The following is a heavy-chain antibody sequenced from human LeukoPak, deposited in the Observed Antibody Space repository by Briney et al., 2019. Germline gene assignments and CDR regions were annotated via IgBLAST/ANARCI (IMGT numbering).Heavy chain of an antibody. CDR2: ISNSGTTI. J-gene: IGHJ5*02. D-gene: IGHD3-22*01. V-gene: IGHV3-11*01. CDR1: GFPFSHYY. Sequence: GGPLRLSCAASGFPFSHYYMSWLRQAPGRGVEWVSYISNSGTTIYYADSVQGRFSISRDNAKNSLYLQMNSLRAEDTALYYCARDRSGETYHYDSSGYQPWGQGTLVTVSS. CDR3: ARDRSGETYHYDSSGYQP.